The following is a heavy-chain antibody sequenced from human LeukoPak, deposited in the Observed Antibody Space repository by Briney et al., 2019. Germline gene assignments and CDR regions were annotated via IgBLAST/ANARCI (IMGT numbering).Heavy chain of an antibody. J-gene: IGHJ3*02. V-gene: IGHV5-51*01. Sequence: GESLKISCKGSGYSFTSYWIGWVRRMPGKGLEWMGIIYPGDSDTRYSPSFQGQVTISADKSISTAYLQWSSLKASDTAMYYCARHGMATIIGDAFDIWGQGTMVTVSS. CDR2: IYPGDSDT. D-gene: IGHD5-24*01. CDR3: ARHGMATIIGDAFDI. CDR1: GYSFTSYW.